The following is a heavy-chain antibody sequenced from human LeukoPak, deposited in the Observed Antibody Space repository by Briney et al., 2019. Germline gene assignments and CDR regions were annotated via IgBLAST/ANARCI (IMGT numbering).Heavy chain of an antibody. CDR2: IDSSGSVK. CDR3: ARSSLGVTTSSLFDY. Sequence: AGGSLRLSCAASGFSFSDYSMNWVRQAPGKGLEWVSYIDSSGSVKYFADSVRGRFTISRDNAKNSLFLQMNNLGAEDTAVYYCARSSLGVTTSSLFDYWGQGTLVTVSS. V-gene: IGHV3-48*04. J-gene: IGHJ4*02. CDR1: GFSFSDYS. D-gene: IGHD4-11*01.